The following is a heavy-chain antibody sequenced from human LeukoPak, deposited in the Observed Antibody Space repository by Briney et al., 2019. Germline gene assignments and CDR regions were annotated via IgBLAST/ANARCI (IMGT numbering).Heavy chain of an antibody. J-gene: IGHJ4*02. CDR3: VGGWSTGFDY. Sequence: GASVKVSCKASGYTFTGYYMHWVRQAPGQGLEWMGWINPNSGGTNYAQKFQGRVTMTRDTSISTAYTEMTRLTSDDTAVYYCVGGWSTGFDYWGQGTLVTVS. CDR2: INPNSGGT. CDR1: GYTFTGYY. V-gene: IGHV1-2*02. D-gene: IGHD6-19*01.